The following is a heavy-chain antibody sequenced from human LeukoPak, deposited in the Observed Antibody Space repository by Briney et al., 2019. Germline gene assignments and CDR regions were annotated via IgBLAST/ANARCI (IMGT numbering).Heavy chain of an antibody. V-gene: IGHV5-51*01. CDR3: ATHNPTSGYYADYYYMDV. J-gene: IGHJ6*03. D-gene: IGHD3-22*01. Sequence: PGESLKISCKGSGYSFTSYWIGWVRQMPGKGLEWMGIIYPGDSDTRYSPSFQGQVTISADKSISTAYLQWSSLKASDTAMYYCATHNPTSGYYADYYYMDVWGKGTTVTVSS. CDR2: IYPGDSDT. CDR1: GYSFTSYW.